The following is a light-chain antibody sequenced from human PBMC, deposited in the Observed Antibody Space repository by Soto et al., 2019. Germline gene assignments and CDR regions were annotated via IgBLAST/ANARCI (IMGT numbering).Light chain of an antibody. J-gene: IGKJ1*01. CDR1: QSVASH. CDR2: GAS. Sequence: EIVMTQSPATLSVSPSESATLSCRASQSVASHLAWYQQKPGQAPRLLIFGASVRATGIPDRFSGSGSGTDFTLTISRLEPEDFAVYYCQQYVSSGRFGQGTKVDVK. CDR3: QQYVSSGR. V-gene: IGKV3-20*01.